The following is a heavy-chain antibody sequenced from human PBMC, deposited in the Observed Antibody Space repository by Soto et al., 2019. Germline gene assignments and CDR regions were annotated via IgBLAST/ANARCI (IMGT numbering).Heavy chain of an antibody. CDR2: ISGSGDRT. V-gene: IGHV3-23*01. D-gene: IGHD3-22*01. CDR1: GITISNYP. J-gene: IGHJ4*02. Sequence: EVQLLESGGGSVQAGGSLRLSCAASGITISNYPMSWVRQAPGKGLDWVSGISGSGDRTYYADSAKGRFTISKDMSKNSLSLQLDSLGVEDTAVYFCVKDDGGYPSTAPHWGQGTLVTVSS. CDR3: VKDDGGYPSTAPH.